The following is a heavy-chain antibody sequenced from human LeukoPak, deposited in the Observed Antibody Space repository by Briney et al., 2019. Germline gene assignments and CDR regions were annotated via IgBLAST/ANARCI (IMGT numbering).Heavy chain of an antibody. CDR3: AREEYQLLPPWFDP. CDR2: IYTSGST. CDR1: GGSISSYY. J-gene: IGHJ5*02. V-gene: IGHV4-4*07. Sequence: SETLSLTCTVSGGSISSYYWSWIRQPAGKGLEWIGRIYTSGSTNYNPSLKSRVTMSVDTSKNQFSLKPSSVTAADTAGYYCAREEYQLLPPWFDPWGQGTLVTVSS. D-gene: IGHD2-2*01.